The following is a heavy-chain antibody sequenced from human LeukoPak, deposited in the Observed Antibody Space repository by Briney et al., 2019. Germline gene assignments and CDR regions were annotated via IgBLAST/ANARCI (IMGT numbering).Heavy chain of an antibody. CDR2: ISSSSSYT. CDR1: GFTFSDYY. D-gene: IGHD3-9*01. V-gene: IGHV3-11*06. CDR3: ARDLRTILTGEFDY. J-gene: IGHJ4*02. Sequence: GGSLRLSCAASGFTFSDYYMSWIRQAPGKGLEWVSYISSSSSYTNYADSVKGRFTISRDNAKNSLYLKMNSLRAEDTAVYYCARDLRTILTGEFDYWGQGTLVTVSS.